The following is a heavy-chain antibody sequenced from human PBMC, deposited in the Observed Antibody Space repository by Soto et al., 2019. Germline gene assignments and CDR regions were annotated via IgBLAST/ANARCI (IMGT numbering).Heavy chain of an antibody. CDR3: ARLGSSWSFDY. V-gene: IGHV2-5*02. D-gene: IGHD6-13*01. Sequence: QITLKESGPTLVKPTQTLTLTCTFSGFSLSTSGVGVGWIRQPPGKALEWLALIYWDDDKRYSPSLKSRLTIAKDTSKNQVVLTMTNMDPVDTATYYCARLGSSWSFDYWGQGTLVTVSS. CDR1: GFSLSTSGVG. J-gene: IGHJ4*02. CDR2: IYWDDDK.